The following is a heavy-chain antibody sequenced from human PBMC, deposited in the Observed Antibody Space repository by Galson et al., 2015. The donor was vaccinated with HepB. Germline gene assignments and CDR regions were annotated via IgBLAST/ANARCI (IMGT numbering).Heavy chain of an antibody. D-gene: IGHD3-22*01. CDR1: GFTFSSYA. CDR2: ISYDGSNK. J-gene: IGHJ4*02. V-gene: IGHV3-30*04. CDR3: AREPYYDSSGHGGDTGDY. Sequence: SLRLSCAASGFTFSSYAMHWVRQAPGKGLEWVAVISYDGSNKYYADSVKGRFTISRDNSKNTLYLQMNSLRAEDTAVYYCAREPYYDSSGHGGDTGDYWGQGTLVTVSS.